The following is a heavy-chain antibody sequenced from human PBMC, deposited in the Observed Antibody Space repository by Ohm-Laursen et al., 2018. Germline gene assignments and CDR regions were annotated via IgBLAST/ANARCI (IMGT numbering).Heavy chain of an antibody. CDR1: RFAVSNNY. Sequence: GSLRLSCSASRFAVSNNYMSWVRQAPGKGLEWVSLIYSGGSTYYADSVRGRFSISRDNSKNTLYLQMNSLTAEDTAVYYCARARGNWFDPWGQGTLVTVSS. D-gene: IGHD3-16*01. CDR3: ARARGNWFDP. V-gene: IGHV3-53*01. J-gene: IGHJ5*02. CDR2: IYSGGST.